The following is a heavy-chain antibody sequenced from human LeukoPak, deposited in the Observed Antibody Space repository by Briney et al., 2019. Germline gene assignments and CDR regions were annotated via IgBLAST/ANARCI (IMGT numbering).Heavy chain of an antibody. Sequence: ASVKVSCKASEYTFTGYYMHWVRQAPGQGLEWMGWINPNSGDTNYAQKFQGRVTMTRDTSISTAYMELSRLRSDDTAVYYCARDPGKVGIAAAGSDYWGQGTLVTVSS. CDR3: ARDPGKVGIAAAGSDY. D-gene: IGHD6-13*01. CDR2: INPNSGDT. J-gene: IGHJ4*02. CDR1: EYTFTGYY. V-gene: IGHV1-2*02.